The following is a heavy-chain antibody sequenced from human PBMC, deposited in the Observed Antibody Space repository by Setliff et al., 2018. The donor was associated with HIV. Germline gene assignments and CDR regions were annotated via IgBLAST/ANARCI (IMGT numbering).Heavy chain of an antibody. Sequence: ASVKVSCKTSGDKFGSFDINWVRQASGQGLEWGGWVYASTGHTAYARKFEGRVTMTWDPSTGIGYMELNSLRADDTAVYYCARGIDILVKMGIYYHYMDVWGKGTTVTVSS. V-gene: IGHV1-8*01. J-gene: IGHJ6*03. CDR2: VYASTGHT. CDR1: GDKFGSFD. D-gene: IGHD2-15*01. CDR3: ARGIDILVKMGIYYHYMDV.